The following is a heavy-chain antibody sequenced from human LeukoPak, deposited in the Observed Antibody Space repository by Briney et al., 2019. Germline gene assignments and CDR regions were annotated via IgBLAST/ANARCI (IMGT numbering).Heavy chain of an antibody. Sequence: SVKVSCKASGGTFSSYAISWVRQAPGQGLEWMGGIIPVFGTANYAQKFQGRVTITADESTSTAYMELSSLRSEDTAVYYCAGGRYSSSWYQYWGQGTLVTVSS. CDR1: GGTFSSYA. V-gene: IGHV1-69*01. CDR3: AGGRYSSSWYQY. D-gene: IGHD6-13*01. CDR2: IIPVFGTA. J-gene: IGHJ4*02.